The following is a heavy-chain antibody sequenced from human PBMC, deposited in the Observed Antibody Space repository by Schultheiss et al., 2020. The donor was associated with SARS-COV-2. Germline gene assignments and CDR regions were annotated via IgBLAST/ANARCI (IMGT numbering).Heavy chain of an antibody. V-gene: IGHV3-23*01. CDR3: AKVGSRAYYYYMDV. CDR2: ISGSGLST. Sequence: GGSLRLSCAASGFTFSSYGMHWVRQAPGKGLECVSGISGSGLSTYHADSVKGRFTISRDNSKNTLYLQMNSLRAEDTAVYYCAKVGSRAYYYYMDVWGKGTTVTVSS. J-gene: IGHJ6*03. D-gene: IGHD2-2*01. CDR1: GFTFSSYG.